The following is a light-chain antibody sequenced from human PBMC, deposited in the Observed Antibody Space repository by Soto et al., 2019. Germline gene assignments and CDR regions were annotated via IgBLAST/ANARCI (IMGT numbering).Light chain of an antibody. CDR3: QQYGSSPPT. Sequence: EIVLTQSRGTLSLSQGERATLSCRASPRLSRRYLAWYQHKPGQSPSLLFYDASSSAPVLPDRFRGSGPGTDFTLPIRTLEPEDFAVYYCQQYGSSPPTLGQGTTV. CDR1: PRLSRRY. V-gene: IGKV3-20*01. CDR2: DAS. J-gene: IGKJ1*01.